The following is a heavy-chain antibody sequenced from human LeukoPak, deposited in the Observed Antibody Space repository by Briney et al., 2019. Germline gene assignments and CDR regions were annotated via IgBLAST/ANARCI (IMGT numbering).Heavy chain of an antibody. CDR3: AGGHYPLEY. Sequence: SETLSLTCTVSGGSISSGGYYWSWIRQPPGKGLEWIGLLYPSGSTNYNPSLKSRVTISVDTSRTQFSLKLSSMTAADTAVYYCAGGHYPLEYWGQGTLVTVSS. J-gene: IGHJ4*02. CDR1: GGSISSGGYY. V-gene: IGHV4-61*08. CDR2: LYPSGST. D-gene: IGHD1-26*01.